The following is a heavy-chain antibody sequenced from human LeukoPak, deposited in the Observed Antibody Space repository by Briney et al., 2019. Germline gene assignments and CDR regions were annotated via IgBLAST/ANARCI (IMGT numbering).Heavy chain of an antibody. V-gene: IGHV3-74*01. CDR2: VNTDGRTT. Sequence: GGSLRLSCAASGFTFNTYSMNWVRQSPGQGLVWVSYVNTDGRTTAYADSVKGRFAISRDDAKNMVYLQMNSLRADDTAVYYCVRDAPHPQFDYWGRGTLVTVSS. CDR3: VRDAPHPQFDY. CDR1: GFTFNTYS. J-gene: IGHJ4*02.